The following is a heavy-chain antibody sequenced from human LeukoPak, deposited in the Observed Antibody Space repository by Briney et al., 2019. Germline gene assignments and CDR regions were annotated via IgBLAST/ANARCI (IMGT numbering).Heavy chain of an antibody. J-gene: IGHJ2*01. CDR2: IYSGGST. V-gene: IGHV3-53*01. D-gene: IGHD3-10*01. Sequence: GGSLRLSCAASGFTFSSYSMNWVRQAPGKGLEWVSVIYSGGSTYYADSVKGRFTISRDNSKNTLYLQMNSLRAEDTAVYYCARVTMVRGVIIKGWYFDLWGRGTLVTVSS. CDR1: GFTFSSYS. CDR3: ARVTMVRGVIIKGWYFDL.